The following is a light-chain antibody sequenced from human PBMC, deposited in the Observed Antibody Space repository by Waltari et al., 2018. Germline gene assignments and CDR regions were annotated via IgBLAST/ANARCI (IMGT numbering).Light chain of an antibody. CDR3: QQYYTTPT. CDR1: QSVLYSSTNKNY. J-gene: IGKJ1*01. CDR2: WSS. Sequence: DIVMTQSPDSLAVSLGERATIDCTSSQSVLYSSTNKNYLAWYQQKPGQPPKLLIYWSSTRESGVPDRFSGSGSGTAFTLTISSLQAEDVAVYYCQQYYTTPTFGQGTKVEIK. V-gene: IGKV4-1*01.